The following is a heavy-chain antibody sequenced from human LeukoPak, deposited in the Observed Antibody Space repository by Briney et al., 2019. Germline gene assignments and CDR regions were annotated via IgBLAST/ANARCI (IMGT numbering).Heavy chain of an antibody. D-gene: IGHD6-13*01. CDR2: ISSSGSTI. CDR3: ARNGYSSSWYPLWNFDY. J-gene: IGHJ4*02. V-gene: IGHV3-11*01. CDR1: GFTFSGYY. Sequence: GGSLRLSCAASGFTFSGYYMSWIRQAPGKGLEWVSYISSSGSTIYYADSVKGRFTISRDNAKNSLYLQMNSLRAEDTAVYYCARNGYSSSWYPLWNFDYWGQGTLVTVSS.